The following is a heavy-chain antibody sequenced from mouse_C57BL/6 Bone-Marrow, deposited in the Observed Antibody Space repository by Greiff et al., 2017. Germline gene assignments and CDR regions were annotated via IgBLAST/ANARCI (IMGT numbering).Heavy chain of an antibody. Sequence: VQLQQPGAELVKPGASVKMSCKASGYTFTSYWITWVKQRPGQGLAWIGDIYPGSGSTNYNEKFKSKATLTVDTSSSTAYMQLSSLTSEDSAVXYCARGGYGTGGYFDVWGTGTTVTVSS. D-gene: IGHD1-1*01. CDR1: GYTFTSYW. V-gene: IGHV1-55*01. CDR2: IYPGSGST. CDR3: ARGGYGTGGYFDV. J-gene: IGHJ1*03.